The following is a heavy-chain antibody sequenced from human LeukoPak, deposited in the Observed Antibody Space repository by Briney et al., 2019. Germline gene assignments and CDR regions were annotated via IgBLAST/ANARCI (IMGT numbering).Heavy chain of an antibody. J-gene: IGHJ4*02. Sequence: GGSLRLSCAASGFTFSSYSMNWVRQAPGKGLEWVSSISSSSSYIYYADSVKGRFTISRDNSKNTLYLQMNSLRAEDTAVYYCARALPITMVRGVIPYYFDYWGQGTLVTVSS. CDR1: GFTFSSYS. V-gene: IGHV3-21*04. CDR2: ISSSSSYI. CDR3: ARALPITMVRGVIPYYFDY. D-gene: IGHD3-10*01.